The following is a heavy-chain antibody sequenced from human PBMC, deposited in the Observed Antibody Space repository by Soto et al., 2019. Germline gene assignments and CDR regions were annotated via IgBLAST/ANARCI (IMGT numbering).Heavy chain of an antibody. D-gene: IGHD1-1*01. J-gene: IGHJ4*02. CDR2: ISHTGSP. Sequence: SETLCLTCTVSGGSISNSDYFWAWMRQPPGKGLEWVGTISHTGSPRYNPSLKSRVTISVDTSKNQFSLRLPSVTAADTAVFYCASQLESTTSFDYWGRGTLVTVAS. CDR1: GGSISNSDYF. V-gene: IGHV4-39*01. CDR3: ASQLESTTSFDY.